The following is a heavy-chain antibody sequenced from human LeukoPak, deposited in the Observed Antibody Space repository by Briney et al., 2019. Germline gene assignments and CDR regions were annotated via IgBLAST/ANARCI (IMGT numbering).Heavy chain of an antibody. D-gene: IGHD3-10*01. Sequence: PSETLSLTCTVSGYSISSGHYWGWIRQPPGKGLEWIGSMYHSGSTYYNPPLKSLVTISEDTSKNQFSLKLRSVTAADTAVYYCARGPRFGELLWHWFDPWGQRTLVTVSS. CDR2: MYHSGST. V-gene: IGHV4-38-2*02. CDR1: GYSISSGHY. J-gene: IGHJ5*02. CDR3: ARGPRFGELLWHWFDP.